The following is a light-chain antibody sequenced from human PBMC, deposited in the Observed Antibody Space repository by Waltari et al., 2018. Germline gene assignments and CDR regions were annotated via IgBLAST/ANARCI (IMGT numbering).Light chain of an antibody. Sequence: IVLTPSPGTLSLSPGERATLHCRASQSVRSNYLAWYQQKPGQATRLLIYGASSRATGIPDRFSGSGSGTDFTLTISRLEPEDFAVFYCQQYGTSPYTFGQGTKLDIK. V-gene: IGKV3-20*01. J-gene: IGKJ2*01. CDR2: GAS. CDR3: QQYGTSPYT. CDR1: QSVRSNY.